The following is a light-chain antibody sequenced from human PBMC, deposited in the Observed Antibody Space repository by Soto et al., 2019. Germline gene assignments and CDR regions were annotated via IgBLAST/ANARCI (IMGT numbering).Light chain of an antibody. CDR3: SSYTVSLTLYV. J-gene: IGLJ1*01. V-gene: IGLV2-14*01. CDR2: GVS. Sequence: QSVLTQPASVSGSPGQSITISCTGTSRDVGGYNFVSWYQQHPGKVPKLIIYGVSNRPSGVSNRFSGSKSGTTASLTISGLQAEDEADYYRSSYTVSLTLYVFGTGTKVTVL. CDR1: SRDVGGYNF.